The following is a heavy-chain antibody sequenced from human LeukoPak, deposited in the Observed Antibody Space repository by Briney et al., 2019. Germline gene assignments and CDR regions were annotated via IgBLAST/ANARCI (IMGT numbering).Heavy chain of an antibody. Sequence: GGSLRLSCAASGFTVSSSYMIWVRQAPGKGLERVSVIYSGGYTYYADSVKGRITISRDHSKNTLYLQMDSLRAEDTAVYYCARENGYKVFDYWGQGTLVTVSS. D-gene: IGHD5-24*01. CDR3: ARENGYKVFDY. V-gene: IGHV3-53*01. CDR1: GFTVSSSY. J-gene: IGHJ4*02. CDR2: IYSGGYT.